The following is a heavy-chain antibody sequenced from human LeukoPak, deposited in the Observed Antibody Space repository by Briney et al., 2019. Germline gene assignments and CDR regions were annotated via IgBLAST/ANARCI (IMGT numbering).Heavy chain of an antibody. CDR3: AKGRGMEV. J-gene: IGHJ6*02. CDR1: GFTFSSYA. V-gene: IGHV3-7*01. CDR2: IKQDGSEK. Sequence: PGGSLRLSCAASGFTFSSYAMSWVRQAPGKGLEWVANIKQDGSEKYYVDSMKGRFTISRDNAKNSLYLQMNSLRAEDTAVYYCAKGRGMEVWGQGTTVTVSS.